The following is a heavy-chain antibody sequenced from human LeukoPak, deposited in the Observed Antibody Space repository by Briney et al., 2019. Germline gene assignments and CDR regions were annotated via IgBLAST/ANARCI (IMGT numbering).Heavy chain of an antibody. CDR2: ISWNSGSI. D-gene: IGHD6-19*01. J-gene: IGHJ3*02. Sequence: SLRLSCAASGFTFDDYAMHWVRQASGKGLEWVSGISWNSGSIGYADSVKGRFTISRDNAKNSLYLQMNSLRAEDTALYYCAKDKELWLVPGDAFDIWGQGTMVTVSS. CDR3: AKDKELWLVPGDAFDI. V-gene: IGHV3-9*01. CDR1: GFTFDDYA.